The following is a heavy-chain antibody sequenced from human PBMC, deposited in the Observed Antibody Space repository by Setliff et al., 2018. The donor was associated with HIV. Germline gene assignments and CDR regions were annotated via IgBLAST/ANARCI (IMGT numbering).Heavy chain of an antibody. J-gene: IGHJ4*02. CDR1: GYTFTSYG. CDR3: ARVYCSGGSCFTFDY. V-gene: IGHV1-18*01. D-gene: IGHD2-15*01. Sequence: KVSCKASGYTFTSYGVTWVRQAPGQGLEWMGWISVYNGNTNYAQKLQGRVTMTTDTSTSTAYMELRSLRSDDTAVYYCARVYCSGGSCFTFDYWGQGTLVTVSS. CDR2: ISVYNGNT.